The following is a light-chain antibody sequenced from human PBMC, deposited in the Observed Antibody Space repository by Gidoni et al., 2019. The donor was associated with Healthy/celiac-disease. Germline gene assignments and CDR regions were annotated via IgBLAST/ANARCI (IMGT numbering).Light chain of an antibody. CDR3: CSYAGSSTLRVV. V-gene: IGLV2-23*01. CDR2: EGS. CDR1: SSDVGCYNL. J-gene: IGLJ2*01. Sequence: QSALTQPASVSGSPGQSITISFTGTSSDVGCYNLVSWYQQPPGKAPKLMIYEGSKRPSGVSNRFAGSKSGSTASLTISGLQAEDEADYYCCSYAGSSTLRVVVGGGTKLTVL.